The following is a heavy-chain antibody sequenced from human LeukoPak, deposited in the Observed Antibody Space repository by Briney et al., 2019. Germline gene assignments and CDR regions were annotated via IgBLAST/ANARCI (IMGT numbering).Heavy chain of an antibody. D-gene: IGHD2-15*01. CDR3: ARGDGRVSDCSGGSCYSEYFQH. CDR2: INHSGST. V-gene: IGHV4-34*01. Sequence: PSETLSLTCAVYGGSFSGYYWSWIRQPPGKGLEWIGEINHSGSTNYNPSLKSRVTISVDTSKNQFSLKLSSVTAADTAVYYCARGDGRVSDCSGGSCYSEYFQHWGQGTLVTVSS. CDR1: GGSFSGYY. J-gene: IGHJ1*01.